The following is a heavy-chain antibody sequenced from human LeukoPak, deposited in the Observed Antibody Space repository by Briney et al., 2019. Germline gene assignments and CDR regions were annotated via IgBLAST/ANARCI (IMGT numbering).Heavy chain of an antibody. CDR1: GYSISGAYY. CDR2: INHSGNT. CDR3: ARAAADL. Sequence: SETLSLTCTVSGYSISGAYYWGWIRQTPGKGLEWIGSINHSGNTYYNPSLKGRVTISVDTSKNQFSLKLSSVTAVDTAVYYCARAAADLWGQGTLVTVSS. V-gene: IGHV4-38-2*02. J-gene: IGHJ5*02. D-gene: IGHD6-13*01.